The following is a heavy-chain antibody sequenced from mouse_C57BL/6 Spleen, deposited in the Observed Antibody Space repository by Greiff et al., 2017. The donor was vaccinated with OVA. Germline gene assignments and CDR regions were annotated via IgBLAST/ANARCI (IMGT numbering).Heavy chain of an antibody. CDR3: TRKSQTAQAVGDYFDY. CDR1: GYTFTDYE. Sequence: QVQLKESGAELVRPGASVTLSCKASGYTFTDYEMHWVKQTPVHGLEWIGAIDPETGGTAYNQKFKGKAILTADKSSSTAYMELRSLTSEDSAVYYCTRKSQTAQAVGDYFDYWGQGTTLTVSS. J-gene: IGHJ2*01. V-gene: IGHV1-15*01. D-gene: IGHD3-2*02. CDR2: IDPETGGT.